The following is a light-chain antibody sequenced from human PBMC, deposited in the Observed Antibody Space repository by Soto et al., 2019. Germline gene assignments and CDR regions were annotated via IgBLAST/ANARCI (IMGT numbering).Light chain of an antibody. J-gene: IGLJ3*02. CDR3: FSFTSSTTWV. V-gene: IGLV2-14*03. CDR2: DVT. Sequence: QSALTQPASVSGSPGQSITISCTGTSSDVGGYNYVAWYQQHAGTAPKLMIYDVTNRPSGISNGFSGSKSGNTASLTISGLQAEDEADYYCFSFTSSTTWVFGGGTKLTVL. CDR1: SSDVGGYNY.